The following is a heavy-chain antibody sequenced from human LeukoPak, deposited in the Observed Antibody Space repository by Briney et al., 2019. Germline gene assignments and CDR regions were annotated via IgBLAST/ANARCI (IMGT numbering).Heavy chain of an antibody. J-gene: IGHJ4*02. CDR2: INWNGGST. Sequence: GGSLRLSGAASGFTFDDYGMSWVRQAPGKGLEWVSGINWNGGSTGYADSVKGRFTISRDNAKNSLYLQMNSLRAEDTALYYCARGGVVTAKGPFDYWGQGTLVTVSS. CDR1: GFTFDDYG. V-gene: IGHV3-20*04. CDR3: ARGGVVTAKGPFDY. D-gene: IGHD2-21*02.